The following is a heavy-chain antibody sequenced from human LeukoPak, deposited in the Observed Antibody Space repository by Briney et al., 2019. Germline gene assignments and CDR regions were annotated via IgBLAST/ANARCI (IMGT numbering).Heavy chain of an antibody. CDR2: ISSNGGST. CDR1: GFTFSIYA. D-gene: IGHD3-22*01. CDR3: VKDHYDSSGYYEGVYYFDY. V-gene: IGHV3-64D*06. Sequence: AGGSLTLPCCPSGFTFSIYATQWVRQAPGEGLEYVSSISSNGGSTYYADYVKGRFTISRDNSKNTLYLQMSSLRDEDTAVYYCVKDHYDSSGYYEGVYYFDYWGQGTLVTVSS. J-gene: IGHJ4*02.